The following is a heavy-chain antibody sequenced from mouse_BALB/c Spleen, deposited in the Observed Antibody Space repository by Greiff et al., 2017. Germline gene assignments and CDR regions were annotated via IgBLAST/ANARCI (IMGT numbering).Heavy chain of an antibody. J-gene: IGHJ4*01. CDR1: GFTFSSYG. CDR3: ESQKRGPDDWNAMDY. V-gene: IGHV5-6*01. CDR2: ISSGGSYT. D-gene: IGHD2-4*01. Sequence: EVQRVESGGDLVKPGGSLKLSCAASGFTFSSYGMSWVRQTPDKRLEWVATISSGGSYTYYPDSVKGRFTISRDNAKNTLYLQMSSLKSEDTAMYYGESQKRGPDDWNAMDYWGQGTSVTVSS.